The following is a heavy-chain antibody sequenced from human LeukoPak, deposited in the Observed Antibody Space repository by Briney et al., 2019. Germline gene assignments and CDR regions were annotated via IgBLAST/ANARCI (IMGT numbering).Heavy chain of an antibody. V-gene: IGHV4-59*01. CDR2: IYYSGST. Sequence: PSETLSLTCTVSGGSISSYYWSWIRQPPGKGLEWIGYIYYSGSTNYNPSLKSRVTISVDTSKNQFSLKLSSVTAADTAVYYCARRYSYGYYYYMDVWGKGTTVTVSS. CDR1: GGSISSYY. J-gene: IGHJ6*03. D-gene: IGHD5-18*01. CDR3: ARRYSYGYYYYMDV.